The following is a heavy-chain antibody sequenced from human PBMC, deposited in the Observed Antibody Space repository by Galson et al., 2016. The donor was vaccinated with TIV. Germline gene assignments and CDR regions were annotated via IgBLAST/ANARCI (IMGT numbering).Heavy chain of an antibody. CDR1: GYTFSKYG. CDR2: LSGHSGNT. D-gene: IGHD3-22*01. V-gene: IGHV1-18*04. Sequence: SVKVSCKASGYTFSKYGISWVRRAPGQGLEWMGWLSGHSGNTDYARKFQGRLVMTTDTSTGTAFMEVRSLTSDDTAVYYCARDRGSMTMILVVDYYYGMDVWGQGTTVTVSS. J-gene: IGHJ6*02. CDR3: ARDRGSMTMILVVDYYYGMDV.